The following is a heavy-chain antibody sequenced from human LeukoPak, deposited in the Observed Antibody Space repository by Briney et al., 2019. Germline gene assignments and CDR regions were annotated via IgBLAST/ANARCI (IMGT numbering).Heavy chain of an antibody. D-gene: IGHD5-18*01. CDR1: GGSISSYY. CDR3: AASISYGPTGY. V-gene: IGHV4-59*08. J-gene: IGHJ4*02. CDR2: IYYSGST. Sequence: SETLSLTCTVSGGSISSYYWSWIRQPPGKGLEWIGYIYYSGSTNYNPSLKSRVTISVDTSKNQFSLKLSSVTAADTAVYYFAASISYGPTGYWGQGTLVTVSS.